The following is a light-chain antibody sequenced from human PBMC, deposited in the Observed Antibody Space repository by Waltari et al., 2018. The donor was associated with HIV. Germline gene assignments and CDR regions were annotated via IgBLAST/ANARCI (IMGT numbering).Light chain of an antibody. Sequence: QSVLTQPPSISGAPGQRITVSCSGTSSNIGAGYDVHWYQQLPATAPKRLPYQNKNRPAGVPDRFSAPKSDSSASLAITGLQAADEGDYFCHSYDTSLSAWVFGGGTRLTVL. CDR1: SSNIGAGYD. J-gene: IGLJ2*01. CDR2: QNK. V-gene: IGLV1-40*01. CDR3: HSYDTSLSAWV.